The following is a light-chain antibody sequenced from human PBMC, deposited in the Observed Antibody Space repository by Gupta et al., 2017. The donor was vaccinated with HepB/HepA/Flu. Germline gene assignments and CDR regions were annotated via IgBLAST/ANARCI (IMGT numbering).Light chain of an antibody. CDR2: RNN. CDR1: RSNIGSDY. CDR3: AAGDDSMGGWV. Sequence: QSVLTQPPSASGTPGQRVIISCSGSRSNIGSDYVYWYQQLSGTAPKVLIYRNNQRHSGVPERFSGSKYGTSASLAISGLRAEDEADYYCAAGDDSMGGWVFGGGTKLTVL. V-gene: IGLV1-47*01. J-gene: IGLJ3*02.